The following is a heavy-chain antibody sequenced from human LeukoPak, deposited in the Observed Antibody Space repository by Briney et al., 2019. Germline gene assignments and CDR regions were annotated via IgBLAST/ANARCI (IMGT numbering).Heavy chain of an antibody. Sequence: GGSLRLSCAASGFTFSSYEMNWVRQAPGKGLEWVSYISSSGSTIYYADSVKGRFTISRDNAKNSLYPQMNSLRAEDTAVYYCARSCSGGSCYAPHDAFDIWGQGTMVTVSS. CDR3: ARSCSGGSCYAPHDAFDI. CDR2: ISSSGSTI. J-gene: IGHJ3*02. CDR1: GFTFSSYE. D-gene: IGHD2-15*01. V-gene: IGHV3-48*03.